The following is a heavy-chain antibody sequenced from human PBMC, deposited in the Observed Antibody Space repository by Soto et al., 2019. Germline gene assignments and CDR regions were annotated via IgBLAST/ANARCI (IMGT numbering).Heavy chain of an antibody. J-gene: IGHJ6*02. Sequence: LGESLKISCKGSGYSFTNYWIGWVRQMPGKGLELMGIIYPGDSDTRYSPSFQGQVTISADKSICTAYLQWSSLKASDTAMYFCLSSGGGQKQQPPKYYYGMDVWGQGTTVTVSS. CDR3: LSSGGGQKQQPPKYYYGMDV. CDR2: IYPGDSDT. D-gene: IGHD6-13*01. CDR1: GYSFTNYW. V-gene: IGHV5-51*01.